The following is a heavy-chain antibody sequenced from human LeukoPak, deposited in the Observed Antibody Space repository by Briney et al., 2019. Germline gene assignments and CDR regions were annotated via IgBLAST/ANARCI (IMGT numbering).Heavy chain of an antibody. CDR2: TNRDGSEK. CDR3: ARDSGSCRGCAFDI. D-gene: IGHD1-26*01. V-gene: IGHV3-7*01. J-gene: IGHJ3*02. CDR1: QFTFSNFW. Sequence: PGGSLRLSCAASQFTFSNFWMSWVRQAPGKGLEWVANTNRDGSEKYYVDSVKGRVTIPRDNAMNFLYLQLNSLRVDDTAVYYCARDSGSCRGCAFDIWGQGTVLTVSS.